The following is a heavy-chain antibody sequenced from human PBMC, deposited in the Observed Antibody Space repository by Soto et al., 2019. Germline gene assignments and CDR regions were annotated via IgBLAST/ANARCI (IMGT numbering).Heavy chain of an antibody. CDR2: IWYDGSDK. Sequence: GGSLRLSCAASGFAFSSFGMHWVRQAPGKGLEWVAIIWYDGSDKYYADSVKGRFTISRDNSKNTLYLQMNSLRAEDTAVYHCAFGNLSYYFDFWGQGTPVTVSS. CDR3: AFGNLSYYFDF. CDR1: GFAFSSFG. V-gene: IGHV3-33*01. D-gene: IGHD3-16*01. J-gene: IGHJ4*02.